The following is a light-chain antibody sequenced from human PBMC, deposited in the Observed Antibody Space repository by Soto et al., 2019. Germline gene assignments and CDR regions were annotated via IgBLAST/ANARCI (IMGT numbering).Light chain of an antibody. CDR3: QQYGPSLT. V-gene: IGKV3-20*01. Sequence: EIVLTQFPGTLSLSPGERATLSCRASQSVSTNYLAWYQQRPGQAPRILIFGASVRATGIPDRFSGSGSGTDFTITISRLEPEAFVVYYCQQYGPSLTFGGGTKVEIK. CDR2: GAS. J-gene: IGKJ4*01. CDR1: QSVSTNY.